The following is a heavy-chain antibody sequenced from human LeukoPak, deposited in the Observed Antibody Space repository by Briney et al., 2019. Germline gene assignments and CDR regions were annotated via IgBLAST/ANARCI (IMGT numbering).Heavy chain of an antibody. J-gene: IGHJ6*03. CDR3: ASSETKDYYDSSGYPYYYYYYMDV. D-gene: IGHD3-22*01. Sequence: GGSLRLSCVASGFTFSSRDWMTWVRQAPGKGLEWVANIKQDGSEKNYVDSVKGRFTISRDNAKNSVDLQMNSLRVEDTAVYYCASSETKDYYDSSGYPYYYYYYMDVWGKGTTVTISS. CDR1: GFTFSSRDW. CDR2: IKQDGSEK. V-gene: IGHV3-7*03.